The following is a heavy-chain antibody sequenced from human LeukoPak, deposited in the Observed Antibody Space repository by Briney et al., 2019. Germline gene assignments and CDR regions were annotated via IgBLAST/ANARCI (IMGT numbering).Heavy chain of an antibody. V-gene: IGHV3-23*01. D-gene: IGHD3-16*01. J-gene: IGHJ1*01. CDR2: ISGSGDNT. CDR1: GFTFSSYA. CDR3: AKDHYDYVWGSYSLYFQH. Sequence: GGSLRLFCAASGFTFSSYAMSWVRQAPGKGLEWVSAISGSGDNTYHADSVKGRFTISRDNSKNTLYLQMSSLRAEDTAVYYCAKDHYDYVWGSYSLYFQHWGQGTLVTVSS.